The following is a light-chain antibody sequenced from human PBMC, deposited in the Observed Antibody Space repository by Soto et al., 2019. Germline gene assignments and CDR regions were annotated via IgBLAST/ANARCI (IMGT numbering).Light chain of an antibody. J-gene: IGLJ3*02. Sequence: QSALTQPASVSWSPGQSITISCTGTSSDIGAYNYVSWYQQHPGKAPKLLIYGLTNRPSGVSNRFSGSKSGNTASLTISGLQAEDDADYYCSSYTTSLTLVFGGGTKLTVL. CDR2: GLT. V-gene: IGLV2-14*01. CDR1: SSDIGAYNY. CDR3: SSYTTSLTLV.